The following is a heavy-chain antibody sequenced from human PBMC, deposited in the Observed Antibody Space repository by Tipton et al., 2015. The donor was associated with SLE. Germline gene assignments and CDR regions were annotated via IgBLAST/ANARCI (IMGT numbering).Heavy chain of an antibody. V-gene: IGHV4-61*09. CDR3: ARGEMATSFDY. Sequence: LRLSCTVSGGSISSGSYYWSWIRQPAGKGLEWIGYIYTSGSTNYNPSLKSRVTISVDTSKNQFSLKLSSVTAADTAVYYCARGEMATSFDYWGQGTLVTV. D-gene: IGHD5-24*01. CDR1: GGSISSGSYY. CDR2: IYTSGST. J-gene: IGHJ4*02.